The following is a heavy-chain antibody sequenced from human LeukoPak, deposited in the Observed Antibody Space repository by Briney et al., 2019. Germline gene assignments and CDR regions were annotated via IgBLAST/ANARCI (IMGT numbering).Heavy chain of an antibody. J-gene: IGHJ4*02. CDR2: IGGSDDT. D-gene: IGHD2-15*01. V-gene: IGHV3-23*01. CDR3: ARAIVVDRRGYFDY. CDR1: GFTFSNYP. Sequence: GDSLRLSCVASGFTFSNYPMTWVRQFPGKGLQWVSTIGGSDDTYYADSVKGRFTISRDTSKNTLYLPMHSLRAEDTAVYYCARAIVVDRRGYFDYWGQGTLVTASS.